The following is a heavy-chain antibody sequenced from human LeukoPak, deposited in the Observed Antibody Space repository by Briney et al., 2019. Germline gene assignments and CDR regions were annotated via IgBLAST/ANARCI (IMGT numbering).Heavy chain of an antibody. CDR1: GFTFSSYG. CDR3: ATRRTFRY. Sequence: GGSLRLSCAASGFTFSSYGMHWVRQAPGKGLEWVAVISYDGSSKYYADSVKGRFTISRDNSKNTLYLQMNSLRAEDTAVYYCATRRTFRYWGQGTLVTVSS. D-gene: IGHD3-16*01. CDR2: ISYDGSSK. V-gene: IGHV3-30*03. J-gene: IGHJ4*02.